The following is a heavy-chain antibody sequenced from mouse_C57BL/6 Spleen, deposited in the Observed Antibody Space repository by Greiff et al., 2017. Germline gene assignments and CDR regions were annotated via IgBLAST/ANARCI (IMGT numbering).Heavy chain of an antibody. CDR1: GYTFTSYW. D-gene: IGHD2-4*01. CDR3: ARSIYYDYDGSMDY. Sequence: QVQLQQPGAELVKPGASVKLSCKASGYTFTSYWMHWVKQRPGQGLEWIGMIHPNSGSTNYNEKFKSKATLTVDKSSSTAYMQLSSLTSDDSAVYYCARSIYYDYDGSMDYWGQGTSVTVSS. V-gene: IGHV1-64*01. J-gene: IGHJ4*01. CDR2: IHPNSGST.